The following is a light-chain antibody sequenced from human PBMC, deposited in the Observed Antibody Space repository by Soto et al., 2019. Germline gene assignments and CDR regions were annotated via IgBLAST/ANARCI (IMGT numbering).Light chain of an antibody. CDR2: DAS. CDR1: QSVSSY. V-gene: IGKV3-11*01. J-gene: IGKJ3*01. Sequence: EIVLTQSPATVSLSPGERATLSCRASQSVSSYLAWNQRKPGQAPRLLIYDASNRATGIPARFSGSGSGTDFTLTISSLGPEDFAVYYCQQRGNWPPVFTFGPGTKVDI. CDR3: QQRGNWPPVFT.